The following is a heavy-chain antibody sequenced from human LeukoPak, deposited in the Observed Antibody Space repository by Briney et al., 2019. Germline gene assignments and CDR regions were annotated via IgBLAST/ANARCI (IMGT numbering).Heavy chain of an antibody. CDR2: IYYSGST. D-gene: IGHD3-16*01. J-gene: IGHJ3*02. CDR1: GGSISSYS. CDR3: VRDRVLGAFDI. Sequence: PSETLSLTCTVSGGSISSYSWTWVRQPPGKGLEWMGSIYYSGSTNYNPSLKSRVTISVDTSKNQFSLKLSAVTAADTVVYYCVRDRVLGAFDIWGQGTMVTVSS. V-gene: IGHV4-59*12.